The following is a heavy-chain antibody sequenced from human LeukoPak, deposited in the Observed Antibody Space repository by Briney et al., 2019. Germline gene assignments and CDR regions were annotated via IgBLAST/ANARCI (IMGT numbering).Heavy chain of an antibody. J-gene: IGHJ4*02. CDR2: INAGNGNT. D-gene: IGHD5-24*01. CDR1: GYTFTSYA. CDR3: ARAPDGYNLGGFDY. V-gene: IGHV1-3*01. Sequence: ASVTVSCKASGYTFTSYAMHWVRQAPGQRLEWMGWINAGNGNTKYSQKFQGRVTITRDTSASTAYMELSSLRSEDTAVYYCARAPDGYNLGGFDYWGQGTLVTVSS.